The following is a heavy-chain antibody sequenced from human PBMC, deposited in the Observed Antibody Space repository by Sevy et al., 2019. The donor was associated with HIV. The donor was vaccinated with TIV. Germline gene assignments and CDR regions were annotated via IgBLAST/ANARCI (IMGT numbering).Heavy chain of an antibody. CDR3: ATPTWRSDMFDY. J-gene: IGHJ4*02. Sequence: GGSLRLSCTASAATFSDFYMSWIRQAPGKGLEWLSYISTNGRTIYYADSVKGRFTVSRDKAKKSQFLQMNSLRAEDTAIYFCATPTWRSDMFDYWGQGALVTVSS. V-gene: IGHV3-11*01. CDR2: ISTNGRTI. D-gene: IGHD1-26*01. CDR1: AATFSDFY.